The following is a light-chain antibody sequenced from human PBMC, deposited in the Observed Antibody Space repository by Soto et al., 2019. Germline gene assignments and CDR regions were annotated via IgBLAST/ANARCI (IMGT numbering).Light chain of an antibody. J-gene: IGLJ3*02. V-gene: IGLV1-51*01. CDR3: GTWDSSLSAWV. CDR1: SSNIAKHS. Sequence: QSVLTQPPSVSAAPGQRVTISCSGSSSNIAKHSVSWYQQVPGTAPKLLLYDNGVRPSGIPDRFSGSKSDSSGTLAITGLQTGDEAHYYCGTWDSSLSAWVFGGGTKLTVL. CDR2: DNG.